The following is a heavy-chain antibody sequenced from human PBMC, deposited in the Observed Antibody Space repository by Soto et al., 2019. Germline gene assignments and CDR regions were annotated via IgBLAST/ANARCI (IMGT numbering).Heavy chain of an antibody. Sequence: PGGSLRLSCAASGFTFSTYAMTWVRQAPGKGLEWVSIISSSGDATYYVDSVKGRFTISRDNSRNTLNLRMNSLRAEDTAVYYCAKNGDFWSWGMDVWGQGTTVTVSS. CDR3: AKNGDFWSWGMDV. CDR2: ISSSGDAT. V-gene: IGHV3-23*01. CDR1: GFTFSTYA. D-gene: IGHD3-3*01. J-gene: IGHJ6*02.